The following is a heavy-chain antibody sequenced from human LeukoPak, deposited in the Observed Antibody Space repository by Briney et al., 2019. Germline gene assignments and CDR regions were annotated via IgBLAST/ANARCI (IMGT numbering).Heavy chain of an antibody. CDR2: INHSGST. CDR1: GGSFSGYY. Sequence: PSETLSLTCAAYGGSFSGYYWSWVRQPPGKGLEWIGEINHSGSTNYNPSLKSRVTISVDTSKNQFSLKLNSVTAADTAVYYCARHYGPWGQGTLVTVSS. D-gene: IGHD3-16*01. CDR3: ARHYGP. V-gene: IGHV4-34*01. J-gene: IGHJ5*02.